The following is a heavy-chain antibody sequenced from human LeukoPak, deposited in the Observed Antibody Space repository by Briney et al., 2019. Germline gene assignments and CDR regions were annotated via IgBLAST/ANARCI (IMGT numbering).Heavy chain of an antibody. Sequence: GESLKIPCKGSGYSFTSKWIGWVRQMPGKVLEWMGIIYPGDSDTRYSPSFQGQVTISADKSISTAYLQWSSLKASDTAMYYCARQTSSSFDYWGQGTLVTVSS. CDR3: ARQTSSSFDY. D-gene: IGHD6-6*01. CDR2: IYPGDSDT. CDR1: GYSFTSKW. V-gene: IGHV5-51*01. J-gene: IGHJ4*02.